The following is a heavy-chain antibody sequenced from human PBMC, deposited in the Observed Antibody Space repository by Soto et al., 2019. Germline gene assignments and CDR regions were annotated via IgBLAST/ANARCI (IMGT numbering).Heavy chain of an antibody. CDR2: IWYDGSNK. Sequence: QVQLVESGGGVVQPGRSLRLSCAASGFTFSSYGMHWVRQAPGKGLEWVAVIWYDGSNKYYADSVKGRFTISRDNSKNTLYLQMNSLRAEDTAVYYCARDGVAVAGAAHADYWGQGTLVTVSS. CDR1: GFTFSSYG. D-gene: IGHD6-19*01. V-gene: IGHV3-33*01. CDR3: ARDGVAVAGAAHADY. J-gene: IGHJ4*02.